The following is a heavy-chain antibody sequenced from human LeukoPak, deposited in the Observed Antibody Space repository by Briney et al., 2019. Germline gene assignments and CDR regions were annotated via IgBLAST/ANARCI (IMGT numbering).Heavy chain of an antibody. CDR3: ASHCSSTSCYAHYYYYMDV. V-gene: IGHV4-61*02. Sequence: SETLSLTCTVSGGSISSGSYYWSWIRQPAGKGLEWIGRTYTSGSTNYNPSLKSRVTISVDTSKHQFSLKLSSVTAADTAVYYCASHCSSTSCYAHYYYYMDVWGKGTTVTVSS. D-gene: IGHD2-2*01. J-gene: IGHJ6*03. CDR2: TYTSGST. CDR1: GGSISSGSYY.